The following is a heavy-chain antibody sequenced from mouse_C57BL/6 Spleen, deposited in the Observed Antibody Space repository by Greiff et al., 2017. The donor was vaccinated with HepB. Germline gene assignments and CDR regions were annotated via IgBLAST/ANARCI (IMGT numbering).Heavy chain of an antibody. J-gene: IGHJ3*01. CDR3: ATGAMVTTTGFAY. D-gene: IGHD2-2*01. V-gene: IGHV1-74*01. Sequence: QVQLQQSGAELVKPGASVKVSCKASGYTFTSYWMHWVKQRPGQGLEWIGRIHPSDSDTNYNQKFKGKATLTVDKSSSTAYMQLSSLTSEDSAVYYCATGAMVTTTGFAYWGQGTLVTVSA. CDR1: GYTFTSYW. CDR2: IHPSDSDT.